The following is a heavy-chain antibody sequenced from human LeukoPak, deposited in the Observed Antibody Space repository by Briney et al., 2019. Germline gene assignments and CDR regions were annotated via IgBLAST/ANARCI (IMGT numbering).Heavy chain of an antibody. V-gene: IGHV4-59*01. J-gene: IGHJ6*03. Sequence: PSETLSLTCTVFGGSISSYYWSWIRQPAGKGLEWIGHIYYSGSTNYHPSLESRVTISVDPSKNQFSLRLSSVTAADTAVYYCARESSEGSSYSNSVDVWGKGTSVTVSS. CDR2: IYYSGST. CDR1: GGSISSYY. CDR3: ARESSEGSSYSNSVDV. D-gene: IGHD1-14*01.